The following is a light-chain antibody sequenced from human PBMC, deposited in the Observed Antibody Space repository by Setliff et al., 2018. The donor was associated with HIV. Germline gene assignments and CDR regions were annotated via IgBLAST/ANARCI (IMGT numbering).Light chain of an antibody. CDR2: RNN. Sequence: VLTRPPSASGTPGQRVTISCSGSSSNIGSNTVNWYQQLPGTAPKLLIYRNNQRPSGVPDRFSGSKSGTSASLAISGLQSEDEADYYCAAWDDSLNGLYVFGTGTKVTVL. V-gene: IGLV1-44*01. CDR3: AAWDDSLNGLYV. CDR1: SSNIGSNT. J-gene: IGLJ1*01.